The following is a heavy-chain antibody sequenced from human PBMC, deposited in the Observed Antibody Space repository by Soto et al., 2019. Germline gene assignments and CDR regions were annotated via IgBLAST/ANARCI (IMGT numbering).Heavy chain of an antibody. V-gene: IGHV3-9*01. Sequence: EVQLVESGGGLVQPGGSLRLSCVGSGFTYEDSAMHWVRQVSGKGLEWVSGIGWNSGSVGYVDSVKGRFTISRDNAKNSLYLQVNSLRPEDTALYYCAKERRGYYGSGSLDYWGLGTLVTVSS. D-gene: IGHD3-10*01. CDR3: AKERRGYYGSGSLDY. J-gene: IGHJ4*02. CDR2: IGWNSGSV. CDR1: GFTYEDSA.